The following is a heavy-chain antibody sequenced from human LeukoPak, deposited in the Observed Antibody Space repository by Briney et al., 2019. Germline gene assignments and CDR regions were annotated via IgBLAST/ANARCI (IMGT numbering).Heavy chain of an antibody. CDR2: INPNSGGT. J-gene: IGHJ3*02. V-gene: IGHV1-2*02. CDR3: ARVGSSRQRAFDI. Sequence: ASVKVSCKASGYTFTGYYMHWVRQAPGQGLEWMGWINPNSGGTNYAQKFQGRVTMTRDTSISTAYMELSRLRSDDTAVYYCARVGSSRQRAFDIWGQGTMVTVSS. CDR1: GYTFTGYY. D-gene: IGHD6-6*01.